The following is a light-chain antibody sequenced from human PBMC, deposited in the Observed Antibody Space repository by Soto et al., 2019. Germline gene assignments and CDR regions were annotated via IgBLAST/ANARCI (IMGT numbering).Light chain of an antibody. CDR3: HQYYSLPLT. CDR2: WAS. J-gene: IGKJ4*01. CDR1: QSVFYSSNNKNY. V-gene: IGKV4-1*01. Sequence: DIVMTQSPESLAVSLGERATINCKSSQSVFYSSNNKNYLTWYQQKPGQPPKLLIYWASTRESGVPDRFSGSGSETDFTLTISSLQAEDVAVYYCHQYYSLPLTFGGGTKVEI.